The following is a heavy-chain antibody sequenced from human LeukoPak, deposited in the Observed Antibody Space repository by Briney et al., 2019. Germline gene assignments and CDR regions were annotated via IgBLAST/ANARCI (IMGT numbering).Heavy chain of an antibody. CDR2: ITTNTGNP. D-gene: IGHD6-13*01. V-gene: IGHV7-4-1*02. CDR1: GFTLIYD. Sequence: ASVKVSCKAAGFTLIYDVNWVRQAAGQGLEWMGWITTNTGNPTYAQGFTGRFVFSLDTSVSTAYLQISSLKAEDSAVYYCARGRYSSTLDYYGMDVWGQGTTVTVAS. CDR3: ARGRYSSTLDYYGMDV. J-gene: IGHJ6*02.